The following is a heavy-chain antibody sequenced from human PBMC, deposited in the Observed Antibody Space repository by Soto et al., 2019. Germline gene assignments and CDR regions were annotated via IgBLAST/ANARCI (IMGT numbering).Heavy chain of an antibody. V-gene: IGHV4-34*01. D-gene: IGHD2-15*01. J-gene: IGHJ4*02. CDR3: ATKLGGGSSYFDS. CDR1: GGSFNNYY. Sequence: SETLSLTCAVYGGSFNNYYWSWIRQPPGKGLEWIGEINHSGSTNYNPALKSRVTISADTSKNQSSLKLSSVTAADTAVYYCATKLGGGSSYFDSWGQGTLVTVSS. CDR2: INHSGST.